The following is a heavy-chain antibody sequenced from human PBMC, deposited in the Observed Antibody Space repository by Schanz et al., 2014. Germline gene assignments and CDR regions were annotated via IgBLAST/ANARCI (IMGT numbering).Heavy chain of an antibody. Sequence: QVQLQQWGAGLLKPSETLSLTCPVSGGSISSGGYYWSWIRQHPGKGLEWIGYIYYSGSTYSNPSLKSRVTISVDTSKNQFSLKLSSVTAADTAVYYCARTGYDPSLTHWGQGTLVTVSS. CDR3: ARTGYDPSLTH. D-gene: IGHD5-12*01. CDR2: IYYSGST. V-gene: IGHV4-31*03. CDR1: GGSISSGGYY. J-gene: IGHJ4*02.